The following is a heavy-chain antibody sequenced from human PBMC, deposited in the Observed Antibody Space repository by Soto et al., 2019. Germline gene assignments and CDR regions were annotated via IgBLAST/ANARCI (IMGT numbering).Heavy chain of an antibody. CDR1: GGSVSSYW. V-gene: IGHV5-10-1*01. J-gene: IGHJ6*02. CDR2: IDPSDSYT. Sequence: GEALTISGEGCGGSVSSYWRSRVRQMPGKGLEWMGRIDPSDSYTNYSPSFQGHVTISADKSISTAYLQWSSLKASDTAMYYCARHPADCSSTSCYYYYGMDVWGQGTTVTVSS. CDR3: ARHPADCSSTSCYYYYGMDV. D-gene: IGHD2-2*01.